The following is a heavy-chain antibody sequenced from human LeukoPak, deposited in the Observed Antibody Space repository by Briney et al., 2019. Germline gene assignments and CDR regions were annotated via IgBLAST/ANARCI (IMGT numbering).Heavy chain of an antibody. D-gene: IGHD6-19*01. CDR2: ITSSSTI. V-gene: IGHV3-48*04. CDR1: GFTFSSYG. Sequence: GGFLRLSCAASGFTFSSYGMSWVRQAPGKGLDWVSYITSSSTIYYADSVKGRFTISRDNAKNSLFLQMNGLRAEDTAVYYCARASIAVAGGFDYWGQGTLVTVSS. CDR3: ARASIAVAGGFDY. J-gene: IGHJ4*02.